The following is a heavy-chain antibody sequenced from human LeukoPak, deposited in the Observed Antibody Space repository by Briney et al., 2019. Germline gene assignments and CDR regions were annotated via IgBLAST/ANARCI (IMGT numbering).Heavy chain of an antibody. J-gene: IGHJ4*02. CDR1: GGTFSSYT. CDR3: ARDLSWVAGILDY. D-gene: IGHD6-19*01. V-gene: IGHV1-69*04. CDR2: IIPILGIA. Sequence: SVKVSCKASGGTFSSYTISWVRQAPGQGLEWMGRIIPILGIANYAQKFQGRVTITADKSTSAAYMELSSLRSEDTAVYYCARDLSWVAGILDYWGQGTLVTVSS.